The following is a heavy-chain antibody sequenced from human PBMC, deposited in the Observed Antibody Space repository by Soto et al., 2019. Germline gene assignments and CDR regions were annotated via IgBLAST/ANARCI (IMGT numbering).Heavy chain of an antibody. CDR1: GFTFSSNW. CDR3: TRDMNV. CDR2: IKEDGSDK. Sequence: EVQLVESGGGLFQPGGPLGPSGAAPGFTFSSNWRTWFRQAPGKGLEWVANIKEDGSDKYYVDSVKGRFTISRDNAKNSLYLQMNSLRAEDTAVYFCTRDMNVWGQGTTVTVSS. V-gene: IGHV3-7*01. J-gene: IGHJ6*02.